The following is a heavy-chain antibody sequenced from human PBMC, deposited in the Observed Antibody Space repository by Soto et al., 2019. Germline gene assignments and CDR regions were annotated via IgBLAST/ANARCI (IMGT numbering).Heavy chain of an antibody. CDR1: GFTFSNYA. CDR2: ISGSGGST. V-gene: IGHV3-23*01. D-gene: IGHD3-22*01. J-gene: IGHJ4*02. Sequence: GGSLRLSCAASGFTFSNYAMSWVRQAPGKGLEWVSAISGSGGSTYYADSVKGRFTISRDNSKNTLYLQMNSLRAEDTAVYYCAKTYYYDSSGYYDRMWYFDYWGQGTLVTVSS. CDR3: AKTYYYDSSGYYDRMWYFDY.